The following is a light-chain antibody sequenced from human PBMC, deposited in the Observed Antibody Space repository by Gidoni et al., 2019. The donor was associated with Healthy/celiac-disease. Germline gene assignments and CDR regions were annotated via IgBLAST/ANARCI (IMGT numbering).Light chain of an antibody. CDR3: QSYDSSLSEV. Sequence: QSVLTQPPSVPGAPGQRVTISCTGSSSNIGAGYDVHWYQHLPGTAPTLFIYGNSNRPSGVPDRFSGSKSGTSASLAITGLQAEDEADYYCQSYDSSLSEVFGTGTKVTVL. J-gene: IGLJ1*01. CDR2: GNS. V-gene: IGLV1-40*01. CDR1: SSNIGAGYD.